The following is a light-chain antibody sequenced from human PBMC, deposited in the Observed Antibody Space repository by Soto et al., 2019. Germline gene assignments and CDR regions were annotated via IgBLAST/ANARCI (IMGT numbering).Light chain of an antibody. Sequence: EIVMTQSPGTLSVSPGERATLSCRASQNVISNLAWYQQRPGQAPRLLIYSASTRATGIPARLSGSGSGTEFTLTISSLQSGDAAVYYCQQYYEWPRGTFGQGTKVDIK. J-gene: IGKJ1*01. CDR3: QQYYEWPRGT. CDR1: QNVISN. V-gene: IGKV3-15*01. CDR2: SAS.